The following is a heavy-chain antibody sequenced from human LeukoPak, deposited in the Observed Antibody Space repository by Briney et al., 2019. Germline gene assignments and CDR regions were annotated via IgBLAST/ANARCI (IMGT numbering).Heavy chain of an antibody. V-gene: IGHV4-59*06. J-gene: IGHJ4*02. CDR3: ARGSGWPTNY. Sequence: PGGSLRLSCAASGFTVSSNYMSWVRQAPGKGLEWIGYIYYSGSTYYNPSLKSRVTISVDTSKNQFSLKLSSVTAADTAVYYCARGSGWPTNYWGQGTLVTVSS. CDR1: GFTVSSNY. D-gene: IGHD6-19*01. CDR2: IYYSGST.